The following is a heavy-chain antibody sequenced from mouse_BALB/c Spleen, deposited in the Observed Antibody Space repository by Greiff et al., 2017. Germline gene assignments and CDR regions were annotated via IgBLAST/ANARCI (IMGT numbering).Heavy chain of an antibody. V-gene: IGHV1-14*01. J-gene: IGHJ2*01. D-gene: IGHD1-1*01. Sequence: EVQRVESGPELVKPGASVKMSCKASGYTFTSYVMHWVKQKPGQGLEWIGYINPYNDGTKYNEKFKGKATLTSDKSSSTAYMELSSLTSEDSAVYCCAREGATGYLDYWGQGTTLTVSS. CDR3: AREGATGYLDY. CDR2: INPYNDGT. CDR1: GYTFTSYV.